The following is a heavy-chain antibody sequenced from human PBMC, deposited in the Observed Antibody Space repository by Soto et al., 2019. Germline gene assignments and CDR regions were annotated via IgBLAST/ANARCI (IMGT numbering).Heavy chain of an antibody. D-gene: IGHD6-19*01. CDR2: ISGSGGHT. CDR3: AKDGSSGLSSAEYFQH. Sequence: GGSLRLSCAASGVTFSNYAMSWVRQAPGKGLEWVSAISGSGGHTYYADSVKGRFTISRDNSKNTMYLQINSLRAEDTAVYYCAKDGSSGLSSAEYFQHWGQGTLVTSPQ. J-gene: IGHJ1*01. V-gene: IGHV3-23*01. CDR1: GVTFSNYA.